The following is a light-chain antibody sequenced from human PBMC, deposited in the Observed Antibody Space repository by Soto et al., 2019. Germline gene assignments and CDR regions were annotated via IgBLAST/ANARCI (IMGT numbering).Light chain of an antibody. CDR2: GAS. V-gene: IGKV3-20*01. CDR3: QQYGSSPRT. J-gene: IGKJ1*01. CDR1: QSVNSN. Sequence: EIVLTQSPATLSVSPGERATLSCRASQSVNSNLAWYQQRPGQAPRLLIYGASNRATGIPDRFSGSGSGTDFTLTISRLEPEDFAVYYCQQYGSSPRTFGQGTKVDIK.